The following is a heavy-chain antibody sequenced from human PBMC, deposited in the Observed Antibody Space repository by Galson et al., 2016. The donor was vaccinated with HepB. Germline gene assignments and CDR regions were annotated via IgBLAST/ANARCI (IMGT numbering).Heavy chain of an antibody. Sequence: TLSLTCTVSGVSISSVSYYWGWIRQPAGKGLEWIGRIYTNGGPNYNPPLKSRVTISIDPSENQFFLNLTSVTAADTAVYYCARTTISAHPYFDYWGQGTLVSVSS. CDR3: ARTTISAHPYFDY. J-gene: IGHJ4*02. CDR1: GVSISSVSYY. CDR2: IYTNGGP. V-gene: IGHV4-61*02. D-gene: IGHD2-21*02.